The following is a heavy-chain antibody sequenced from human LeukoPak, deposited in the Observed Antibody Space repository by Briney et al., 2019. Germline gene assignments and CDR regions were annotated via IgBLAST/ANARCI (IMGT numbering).Heavy chain of an antibody. CDR2: IYPDDSDT. V-gene: IGHV5-51*01. J-gene: IGHJ4*02. CDR3: ARPRGRQQLVPFDY. Sequence: GESLKISCKGSGYGFTNYWIGWVRQMPGKGLEWMGIIYPDDSDTRYSPSFQGQITISADKSISTAYLQWSSLKASDTAMYYCARPRGRQQLVPFDYWGQGTLVTVSS. D-gene: IGHD6-13*01. CDR1: GYGFTNYW.